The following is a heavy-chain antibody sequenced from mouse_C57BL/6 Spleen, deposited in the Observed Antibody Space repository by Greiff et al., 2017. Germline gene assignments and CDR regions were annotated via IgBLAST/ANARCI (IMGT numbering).Heavy chain of an antibody. V-gene: IGHV5S21*01. CDR2: ISSGGDYI. D-gene: IGHD2-4*01. Sequence: EVKLVESGEGLVKPGGSLTLSCAASGFTFSSYAMSWVRQPPEKRLEWVAYISSGGDYIYYADPVQGRFTISRDIARNNLKLQVSSMKSGETAMYYCTRGCYDYDVGWFAYWGQGTLVTVSA. J-gene: IGHJ3*01. CDR3: TRGCYDYDVGWFAY. CDR1: GFTFSSYA.